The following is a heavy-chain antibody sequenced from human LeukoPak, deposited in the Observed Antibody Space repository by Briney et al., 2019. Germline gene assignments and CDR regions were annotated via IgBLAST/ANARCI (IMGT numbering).Heavy chain of an antibody. CDR3: ARVCYDFWSGYIDY. CDR2: INHSGST. Sequence: PSETLSLTCAVYGGSFSGYYWSWIRQPPGKGLEWIGEINHSGSTNYNPSLKSRVTISVDTSKNQLSLKLSSVTAADTAVYYCARVCYDFWSGYIDYWGQGTLVTVSS. V-gene: IGHV4-34*01. J-gene: IGHJ4*02. D-gene: IGHD3-3*01. CDR1: GGSFSGYY.